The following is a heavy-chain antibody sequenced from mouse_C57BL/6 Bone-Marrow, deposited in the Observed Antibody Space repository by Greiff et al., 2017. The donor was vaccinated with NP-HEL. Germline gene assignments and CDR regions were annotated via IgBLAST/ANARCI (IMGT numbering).Heavy chain of an antibody. J-gene: IGHJ3*01. CDR1: GYTFTDYY. V-gene: IGHV1-19*01. D-gene: IGHD1-1*01. CDR3: ARSHYYGSSWAWFAY. Sequence: VHVKQSGPVLVKPGASVKMSCKASGYTFTDYYMNWVKQSHGKSLEWIGVINPYNGGTSYNQKFKGKATLTVDKSSSTAYMELNSLTSEDSAVYYCARSHYYGSSWAWFAYWGQGTLVTVSA. CDR2: INPYNGGT.